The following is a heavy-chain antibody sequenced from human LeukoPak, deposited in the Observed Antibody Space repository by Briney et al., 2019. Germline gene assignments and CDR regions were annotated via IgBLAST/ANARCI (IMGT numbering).Heavy chain of an antibody. J-gene: IGHJ4*02. Sequence: GGSLRLSCAASGFTFSSYCMDWVRQAPGKGLGWVSSISSGISYIYYADSAKGRFTISRDNAKNSLYLQMDSLRAEDTAVYYCARGPSITMVRGVIIKFDNWGQGTLVTVSS. V-gene: IGHV3-21*01. CDR1: GFTFSSYC. CDR2: ISSGISYI. D-gene: IGHD3-10*01. CDR3: ARGPSITMVRGVIIKFDN.